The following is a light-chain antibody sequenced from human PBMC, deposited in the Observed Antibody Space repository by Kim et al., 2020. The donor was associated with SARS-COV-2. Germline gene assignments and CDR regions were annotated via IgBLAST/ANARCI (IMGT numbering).Light chain of an antibody. J-gene: IGLJ3*02. CDR3: AAWDDSLNGPV. V-gene: IGLV1-44*01. Sequence: QSVLTQPPSASGTPGQRVTISCSGSSSNIGSHTINWYQQVPGTAPQLLIYSDNQRPSGVPDRFSASKSGTSGSLAISGPQSEDEADYYCAAWDDSLNGPVFGGGTKLTVL. CDR1: SSNIGSHT. CDR2: SDN.